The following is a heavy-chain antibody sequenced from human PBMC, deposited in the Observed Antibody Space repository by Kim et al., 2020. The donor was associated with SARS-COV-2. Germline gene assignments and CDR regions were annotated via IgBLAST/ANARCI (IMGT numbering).Heavy chain of an antibody. J-gene: IGHJ4*02. D-gene: IGHD3-22*01. CDR1: GGSISSGGYY. CDR3: ARVSDNYDSSGYPGNYYFDY. V-gene: IGHV4-31*03. Sequence: SETLSLTCTVSGGSISSGGYYWSWIRQHPGKGLEWIGYIYYSGSTYYNPSLKSRVTISVDTSKNQFSLKLSSVTAADTAVYYCARVSDNYDSSGYPGNYYFDYWGQGTLVTVSS. CDR2: IYYSGST.